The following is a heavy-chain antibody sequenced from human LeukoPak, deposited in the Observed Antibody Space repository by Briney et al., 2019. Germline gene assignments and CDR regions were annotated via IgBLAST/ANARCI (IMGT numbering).Heavy chain of an antibody. D-gene: IGHD6-19*01. CDR3: ARAHRSGWYYFGS. Sequence: GGSLRLSCVASGFTFSNYAMHWVRQAPGKGLEWVAVISYDGSNKYYVDSVKGRFTISRDTYKTTLYLQMNSLRAEDTAVYYCARAHRSGWYYFGSWGQGTLASVSS. V-gene: IGHV3-30-3*01. CDR2: ISYDGSNK. J-gene: IGHJ4*02. CDR1: GFTFSNYA.